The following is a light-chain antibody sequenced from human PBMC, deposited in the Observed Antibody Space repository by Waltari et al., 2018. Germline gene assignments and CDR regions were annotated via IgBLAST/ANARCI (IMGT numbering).Light chain of an antibody. CDR1: QNIRTY. CDR2: AAS. Sequence: DIQMTQSASSLSASVGDRVTITCRASQNIRTYLTWYQQKAGEAPNLLIYAASSLHSGVPSRFSGSGSGTDFTLTISSLQPEDFATYYCQQSFVTPHTFGQGTKVEIK. V-gene: IGKV1-39*01. CDR3: QQSFVTPHT. J-gene: IGKJ1*01.